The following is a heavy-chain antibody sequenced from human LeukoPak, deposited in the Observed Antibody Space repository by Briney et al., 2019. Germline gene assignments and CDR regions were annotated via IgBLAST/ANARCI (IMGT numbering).Heavy chain of an antibody. D-gene: IGHD2-2*01. CDR3: AKDPGSAVPAAMPSYYYGMDV. Sequence: GRSLRLSCAASGFTFDDYAMHWVRQAPGKGLEWVSGISWNSGSIGYADSVKGRFTISRDNAKNSLYLQMNSLRAEDAALYYCAKDPGSAVPAAMPSYYYGMDVWGQGTTVTVSS. CDR2: ISWNSGSI. CDR1: GFTFDDYA. V-gene: IGHV3-9*01. J-gene: IGHJ6*02.